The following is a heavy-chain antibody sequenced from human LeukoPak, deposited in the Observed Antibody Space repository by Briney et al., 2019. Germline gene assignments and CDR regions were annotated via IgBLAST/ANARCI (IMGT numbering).Heavy chain of an antibody. D-gene: IGHD4-23*01. CDR3: ARAPSFDYGGKGILDY. V-gene: IGHV3-48*03. CDR2: ISSSGSTI. CDR1: GFTFSSYE. Sequence: GGSLRISCAASGFTFSSYEMNWVRQAPGKGLEWVSYISSSGSTIYYADSVKGRFTISRDNAKNSLYLQMNSLRAEDTAVYYCARAPSFDYGGKGILDYWGQGTLVTVSS. J-gene: IGHJ4*02.